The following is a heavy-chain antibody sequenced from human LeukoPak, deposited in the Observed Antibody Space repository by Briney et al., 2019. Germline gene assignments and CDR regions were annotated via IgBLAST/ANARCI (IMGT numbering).Heavy chain of an antibody. CDR3: ARVNEEEDYYGMDV. J-gene: IGHJ6*02. Sequence: SETLSLTCTVAGGSISGYYWSWIRLPPGKGLEWIGYIYYSGSTYYNPSLKSRVTISVDTSKNQFSLKLSSVTAADTAVYYCARVNEEEDYYGMDVWGQGTTVTVSS. CDR2: IYYSGST. CDR1: GGSISGYY. V-gene: IGHV4-30-4*08.